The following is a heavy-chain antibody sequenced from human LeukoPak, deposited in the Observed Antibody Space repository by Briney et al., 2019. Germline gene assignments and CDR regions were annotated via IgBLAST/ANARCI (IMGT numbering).Heavy chain of an antibody. J-gene: IGHJ6*02. V-gene: IGHV3-23*01. CDR3: AKGERIVVVQTAMDV. D-gene: IGHD2-2*01. CDR1: GFTFSSHA. Sequence: GGSLRLSCAASGFTFSSHAMNWVRQAPGKGLEWVSGISGTGDSAYYADSVKGRFTISRDNSKNTLYLEMNSLRAEDTAVYYCAKGERIVVVQTAMDVWGQGTTVTVSS. CDR2: ISGTGDSA.